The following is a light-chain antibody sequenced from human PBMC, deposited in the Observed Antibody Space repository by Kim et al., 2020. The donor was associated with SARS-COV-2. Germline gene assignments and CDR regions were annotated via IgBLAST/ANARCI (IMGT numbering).Light chain of an antibody. J-gene: IGKJ5*01. V-gene: IGKV3-11*01. CDR3: QQRSNWIT. CDR1: QSFNNF. CDR2: DAS. Sequence: DIVLTQSPATLSLSPGGRATLSCRASQSFNNFLAWYQQKPGQAPRLLIYDASNRATGIPARFSGSGSGTDFTLTISSLEPEDSAVYYCQQRSNWITFGQGTRLEIK.